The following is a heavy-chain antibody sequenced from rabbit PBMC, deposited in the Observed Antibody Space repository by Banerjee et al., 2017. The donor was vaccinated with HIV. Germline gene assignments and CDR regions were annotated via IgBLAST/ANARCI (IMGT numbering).Heavy chain of an antibody. V-gene: IGHV1S45*01. D-gene: IGHD4-1*01. CDR1: GFTLSSYW. J-gene: IGHJ4*01. CDR2: IYTGSGST. Sequence: QEQLVESGGGLVQPEGSLTLTCKASGFTLSSYWICWVRQAPGKGLEWIACIYTGSGSTWYANWAKGRFTISKTSSTTVTLQMTSLTAADTATYFCARDLAGVIGWNFNLWGPGTLVTVS. CDR3: ARDLAGVIGWNFNL.